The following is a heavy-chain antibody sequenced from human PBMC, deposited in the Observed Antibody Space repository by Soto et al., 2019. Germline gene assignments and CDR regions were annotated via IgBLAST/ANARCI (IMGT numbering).Heavy chain of an antibody. V-gene: IGHV3-23*01. Sequence: EVQLLESGGGLVQPGGSLRLSCAASGFTFNYFAMSWVRQAPGKGLEWVASIGGGDDDRFSPDSVKGRFTISRDNSKSTVYLQMTNLRAEDTAVYFCAKDRDDHNSVWDAFDIWGQGTVVTVSS. J-gene: IGHJ3*02. CDR1: GFTFNYFA. CDR3: AKDRDDHNSVWDAFDI. CDR2: IGGGDDDR. D-gene: IGHD1-20*01.